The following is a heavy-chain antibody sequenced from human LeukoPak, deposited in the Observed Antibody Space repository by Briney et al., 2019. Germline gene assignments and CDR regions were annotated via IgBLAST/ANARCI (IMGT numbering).Heavy chain of an antibody. CDR2: ISYDGSNK. J-gene: IGHJ4*02. CDR1: GFTFSSYA. CDR3: ARDPSLAFFDY. D-gene: IGHD3-16*02. V-gene: IGHV3-30-3*01. Sequence: GGSLRLSCAASGFTFSSYAMHWVRQAPGKGLEWVAVISYDGSNKYYADSVKGRFTISRDNSKNTLYLQMNSLRAEDTAVYYCARDPSLAFFDYWGQGTLVTVSS.